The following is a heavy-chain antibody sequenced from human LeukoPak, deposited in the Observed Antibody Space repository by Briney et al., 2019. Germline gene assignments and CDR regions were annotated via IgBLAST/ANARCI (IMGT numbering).Heavy chain of an antibody. V-gene: IGHV1-69*04. CDR1: GGTLSSYA. J-gene: IGHJ3*02. D-gene: IGHD4-17*01. Sequence: SVKVSCKVSGGTLSSYAISWVRQAPGQGLEWMGRIIPILGIANYAQKFQGRVTITADKSTSTAYMELSSLRSEDTAVYYCARTAFYGDLSQGGNAFDIWGQGTMVTVSS. CDR3: ARTAFYGDLSQGGNAFDI. CDR2: IIPILGIA.